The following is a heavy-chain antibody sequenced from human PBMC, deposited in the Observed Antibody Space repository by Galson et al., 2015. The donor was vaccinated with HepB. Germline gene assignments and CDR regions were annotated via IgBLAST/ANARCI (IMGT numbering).Heavy chain of an antibody. Sequence: SLRLSCAASGFTFSTYGMHWVRQAPGKGLEWVAVIWYDGSEKYYGDSVKGRFTISRDNSENTLYLQMNSLSAEDTAIYYCARGWRDFWSGYPHFDNWGQGALVTVSS. CDR1: GFTFSTYG. V-gene: IGHV3-33*01. CDR3: ARGWRDFWSGYPHFDN. D-gene: IGHD3-3*01. CDR2: IWYDGSEK. J-gene: IGHJ4*02.